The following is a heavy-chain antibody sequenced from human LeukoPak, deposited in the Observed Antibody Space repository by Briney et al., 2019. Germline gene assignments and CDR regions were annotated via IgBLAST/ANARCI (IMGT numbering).Heavy chain of an antibody. V-gene: IGHV4-39*01. CDR3: ARRDIAVTGFSFDY. J-gene: IGHJ4*02. Sequence: RSETLSLTCTVSGGSISSSSYYWGWIRQPPGRGLEWIGSIYYSGSTYYNPSLKSRVTISVDTSKNQFSLKLSSVTAADTAVYYCARRDIAVTGFSFDYWGQGTLVTVSS. CDR1: GGSISSSSYY. D-gene: IGHD6-19*01. CDR2: IYYSGST.